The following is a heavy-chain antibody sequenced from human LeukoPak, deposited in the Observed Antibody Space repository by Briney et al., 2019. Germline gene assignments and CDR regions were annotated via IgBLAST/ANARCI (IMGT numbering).Heavy chain of an antibody. CDR3: AKDLIWTSRPKDFDY. D-gene: IGHD3/OR15-3a*01. CDR1: GFTFSNYA. CDR2: LNSGGST. J-gene: IGHJ4*02. Sequence: GGSLRLSCAASGFTFSNYAMSWVRQAPGKGLEWVSGLNSGGSTDYADSVKGRFTLSRDNSKNTLYLQMSSLRAEDTAVYYCAKDLIWTSRPKDFDYWGQGTLVTVSS. V-gene: IGHV3-23*01.